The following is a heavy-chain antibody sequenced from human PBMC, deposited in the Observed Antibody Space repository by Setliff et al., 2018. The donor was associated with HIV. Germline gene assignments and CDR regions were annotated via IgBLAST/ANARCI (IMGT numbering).Heavy chain of an antibody. D-gene: IGHD2-15*01. V-gene: IGHV3-7*03. Sequence: LRLSCAASGFTFSTYWMSWVRQAPGKGLAWVANIKQDGSEKYYVDSVKGRFTISRDNAKSSLYLQMNSLRAEDTAVYYCARGRQGGRYCSGYLDHWGQGTLVTVSS. J-gene: IGHJ4*01. CDR2: IKQDGSEK. CDR3: ARGRQGGRYCSGYLDH. CDR1: GFTFSTYW.